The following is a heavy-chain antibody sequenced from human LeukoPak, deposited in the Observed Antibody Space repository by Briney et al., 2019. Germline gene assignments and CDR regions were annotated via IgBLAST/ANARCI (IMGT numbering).Heavy chain of an antibody. CDR1: GFTFSTYE. CDR3: ATTTIRLGY. J-gene: IGHJ4*02. CDR2: MYYRGST. V-gene: IGHV4-39*07. D-gene: IGHD1-26*01. Sequence: GSLRLSCVASGFTFSTYEMNWVRQPPGKGLEWIGSMYYRGSTYHNPSLKSRVTISVDTSKNQFSPKLSSVTAADTAVYYCATTTIRLGYWGQGTLVTVSS.